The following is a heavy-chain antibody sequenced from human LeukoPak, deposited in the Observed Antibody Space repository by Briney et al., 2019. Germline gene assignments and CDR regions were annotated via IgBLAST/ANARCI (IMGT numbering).Heavy chain of an antibody. CDR2: IWYDGSNK. CDR1: GFTFSSYG. V-gene: IGHV3-33*06. CDR3: AKAVAGTLDAFDI. J-gene: IGHJ3*02. D-gene: IGHD6-19*01. Sequence: GGSLRLSCAASGFTFSSYGMHWVRQAPGKGLEWVAVIWYDGSNKYYADSVKGRFTISRDNSKNTLYLQMNSLRAEDTAVYYCAKAVAGTLDAFDIWGQGTMVTVSS.